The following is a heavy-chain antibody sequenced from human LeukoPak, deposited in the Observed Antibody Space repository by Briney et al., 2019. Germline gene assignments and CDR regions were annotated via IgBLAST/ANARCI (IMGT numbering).Heavy chain of an antibody. CDR3: ARDINENFDY. V-gene: IGHV3-21*01. J-gene: IGHJ4*02. CDR2: ISSSSGYI. CDR1: GFTFSSYS. Sequence: GGSLRLSCAASGFTFSSYSMNWVRQAPGKGLEWVSSISSSSGYIYYADSVKGRFTISRDNAKNSLYLQMNSLRAEDTAVYYCARDINENFDYWGQGTLVTVSS.